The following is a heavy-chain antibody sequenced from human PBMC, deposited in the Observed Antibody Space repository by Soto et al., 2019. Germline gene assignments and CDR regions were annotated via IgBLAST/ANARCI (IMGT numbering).Heavy chain of an antibody. CDR3: ARDSYSGYDYLPYYYYGMDV. CDR2: IWYDGSNK. J-gene: IGHJ6*02. V-gene: IGHV3-33*01. D-gene: IGHD5-12*01. CDR1: GFTFSSYG. Sequence: PGGSLRLSCAASGFTFSSYGMHWVRQAPGKGLEWVAVIWYDGSNKYYADSVKGRFTISRDNSKNTLYLQMNSLRAEDTAVYYCARDSYSGYDYLPYYYYGMDVWGQGTTVTVSS.